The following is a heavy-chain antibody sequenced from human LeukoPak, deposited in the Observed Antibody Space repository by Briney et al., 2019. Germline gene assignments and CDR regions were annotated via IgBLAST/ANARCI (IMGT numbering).Heavy chain of an antibody. CDR1: GFTVSSNY. D-gene: IGHD3-22*01. J-gene: IGHJ4*02. V-gene: IGHV3-53*01. CDR3: ARAVSSGYDPFDY. Sequence: GGSLRLSCAASGFTVSSNYMSWVRQAPGKGLEWVSVIYSGGNTYYADSVKGRFTISRDNSKNALYLQMNSLRAEDTAVYYCARAVSSGYDPFDYWGQGTLVTVSS. CDR2: IYSGGNT.